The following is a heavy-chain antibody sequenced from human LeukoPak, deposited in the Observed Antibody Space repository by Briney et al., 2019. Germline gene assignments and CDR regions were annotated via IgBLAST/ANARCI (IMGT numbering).Heavy chain of an antibody. V-gene: IGHV4-34*01. CDR1: GGSFSGYY. J-gene: IGHJ4*02. D-gene: IGHD3-10*01. CDR3: ARSLHYYGSAPFDY. Sequence: KSSETLSLTCAVYGGSFSGYYWSWIRQPPGKGLEWIGEINHSGSTNYNPSLKSRVTISVDTSKNQFSLKLSFVTAADTAVYYCARSLHYYGSAPFDYWGQGTLVTVSS. CDR2: INHSGST.